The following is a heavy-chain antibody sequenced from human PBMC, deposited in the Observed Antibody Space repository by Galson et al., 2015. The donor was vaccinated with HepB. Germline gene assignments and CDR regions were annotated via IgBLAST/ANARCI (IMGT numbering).Heavy chain of an antibody. CDR2: IFSSGTT. J-gene: IGHJ3*02. D-gene: IGHD2-21*02. CDR3: ARNRGGDSWDDAFDI. V-gene: IGHV4-4*07. Sequence: ETLSLSCSVSGGSISRYHWTWIRQPAGKGLEWIGRIFSSGTTTYSPSLKSRVIMSVDTFRNHFSLKLTSMTAADTAVYFCARNRGGDSWDDAFDIWGQGTKVNVFS. CDR1: GGSISRYH.